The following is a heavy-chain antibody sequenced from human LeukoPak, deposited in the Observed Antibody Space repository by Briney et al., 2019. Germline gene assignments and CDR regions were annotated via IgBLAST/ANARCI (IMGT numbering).Heavy chain of an antibody. CDR1: GFTLDDYG. J-gene: IGHJ5*02. CDR3: AREAGSGSYSPLAP. V-gene: IGHV3-20*04. Sequence: PGGSLRLSCAASGFTLDDYGMSWVRQAPGKGLEWVSGINLDGGSTGYADSGKGRFTISRDNPKKSLYLKISSLRAEDTAVYYCAREAGSGSYSPLAPWGQGTLVTVSS. D-gene: IGHD3-10*01. CDR2: INLDGGST.